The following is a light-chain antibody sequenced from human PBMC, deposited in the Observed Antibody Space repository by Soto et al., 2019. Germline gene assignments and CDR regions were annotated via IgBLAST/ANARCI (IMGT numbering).Light chain of an antibody. CDR2: DNN. J-gene: IGLJ2*01. Sequence: QSVLTQPPSVSAAPGQKVTISCSGSSSDIGNNYLSWYQHVPGTAPKLLIYDNNRRPSGIPDRFSGSKSGTSATLGITGLQTGDEADYDCGTWDSSLNSAVFGGGTKVTVL. CDR3: GTWDSSLNSAV. CDR1: SSDIGNNY. V-gene: IGLV1-51*01.